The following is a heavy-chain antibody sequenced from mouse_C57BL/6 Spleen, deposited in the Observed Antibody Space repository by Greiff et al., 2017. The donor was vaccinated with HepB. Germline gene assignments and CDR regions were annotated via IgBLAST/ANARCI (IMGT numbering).Heavy chain of an antibody. V-gene: IGHV1-4*01. CDR1: GYTFTSYT. J-gene: IGHJ4*01. D-gene: IGHD2-2*01. Sequence: VQLQQSGAELARPGASVKMSCKASGYTFTSYTMHWVKQRPGQGLEWIGYINPSSGYTKYNQKFKDKATLTADKSSSTAYMQLSSLTSEDSAVYYCARWGYDGGNAMDYWGQGTSVTVSS. CDR3: ARWGYDGGNAMDY. CDR2: INPSSGYT.